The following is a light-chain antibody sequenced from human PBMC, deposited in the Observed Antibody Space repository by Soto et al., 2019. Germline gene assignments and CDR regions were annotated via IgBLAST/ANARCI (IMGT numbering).Light chain of an antibody. CDR1: QSVSGW. CDR3: QHYYSFPRT. J-gene: IGKJ1*01. V-gene: IGKV1-5*01. Sequence: IQMTQSPSTLSASVVDTVTVTFLSSQSVSGWVAGYQQKPGEAPKLLIYDASALPRGVPSRFSGSGSGTDFTLTISCLQSEDFATYYCQHYYSFPRTFGQGTKV. CDR2: DAS.